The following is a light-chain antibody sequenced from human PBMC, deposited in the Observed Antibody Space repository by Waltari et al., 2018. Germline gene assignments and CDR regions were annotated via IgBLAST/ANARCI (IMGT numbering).Light chain of an antibody. CDR3: QHYLRLPVT. V-gene: IGKV3-20*01. J-gene: IGKJ1*01. Sequence: ESVLTQSPGTLSLSPGASATLSCRTSQSVTRALAWYQQKPGQAPRLLIYGASNRATGIPDRFSGSGAGTDFSLTISSLELEDFAVYYCQHYLRLPVTFGQGTKVEVK. CDR1: QSVTRA. CDR2: GAS.